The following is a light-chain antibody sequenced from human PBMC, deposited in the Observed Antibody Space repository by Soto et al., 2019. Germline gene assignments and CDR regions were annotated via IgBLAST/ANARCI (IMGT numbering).Light chain of an antibody. CDR1: NSNIGSHA. Sequence: QSVLTQPPSASGTPGQGVNISCSGSNSNIGSHAVNWYQQLPGMAPRLLIYNTNRRHPGVPDRFSASKSGMSASLAIRGLRSEDEADYYCAAWDDSLSGLYVFGTGTKVTVL. J-gene: IGLJ1*01. CDR3: AAWDDSLSGLYV. CDR2: NTN. V-gene: IGLV1-47*02.